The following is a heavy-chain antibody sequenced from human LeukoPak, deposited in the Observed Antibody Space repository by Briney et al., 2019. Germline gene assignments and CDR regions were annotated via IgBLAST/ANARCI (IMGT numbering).Heavy chain of an antibody. CDR1: GFTFSSYA. Sequence: PGGSLRLSCAVSGFTFSSYAMSWVRQAPGKGLEWVSAISGSGGSTYYADSVKGRFTISRDNSKNTLYLQMNSLRAEDTAVYYCAKTPAGISYYFDYWGQGTLVTVSS. J-gene: IGHJ4*02. CDR3: AKTPAGISYYFDY. V-gene: IGHV3-23*01. CDR2: ISGSGGST. D-gene: IGHD6-13*01.